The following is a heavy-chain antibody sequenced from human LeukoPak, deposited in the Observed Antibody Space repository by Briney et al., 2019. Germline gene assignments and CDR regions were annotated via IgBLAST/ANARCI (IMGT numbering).Heavy chain of an antibody. J-gene: IGHJ1*01. Sequence: SGGSLRLSCAASGFTFSDFYMSWLHQTPGKGLEWVSYISTTGATMDYADSVKGRFTISRDNAKDSLYLQMNNLGAEDTAVYYCAKGHTYGMIWGQGTLVTVSS. V-gene: IGHV3-11*01. D-gene: IGHD5-18*01. CDR3: AKGHTYGMI. CDR2: ISTTGATM. CDR1: GFTFSDFY.